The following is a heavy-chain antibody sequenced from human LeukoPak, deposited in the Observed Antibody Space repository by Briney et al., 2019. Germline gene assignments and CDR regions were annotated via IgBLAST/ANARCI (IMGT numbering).Heavy chain of an antibody. V-gene: IGHV3-11*01. D-gene: IGHD2-21*02. CDR3: ARQLLDCSGDCYVVGNWFDP. J-gene: IGHJ5*02. CDR2: ISSSGSTI. CDR1: GFTFSDYY. Sequence: GGSLRLSCAASGFTFSDYYMSWIRQAPGKGLEWVSYISSSGSTIYYADSVKGRFTISRDNAKNSLYLQMNSLRAEDTAVYYCARQLLDCSGDCYVVGNWFDPWGQGTLVTVSS.